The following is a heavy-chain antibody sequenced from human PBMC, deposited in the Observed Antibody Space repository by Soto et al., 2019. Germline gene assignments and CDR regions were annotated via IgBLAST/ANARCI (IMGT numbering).Heavy chain of an antibody. CDR1: GGSISSSSYY. Sequence: SETLSLTCTVSGGSISSSSYYWGWIRQPPGKGLEWIGSIYYSGSTYYNPSLKSRVTISVDTSKNQFSLKLSSVTAADTAVYYCARSKGGMATMGYWGQGTLVTVSS. J-gene: IGHJ4*02. V-gene: IGHV4-39*01. CDR3: ARSKGGMATMGY. D-gene: IGHD5-12*01. CDR2: IYYSGST.